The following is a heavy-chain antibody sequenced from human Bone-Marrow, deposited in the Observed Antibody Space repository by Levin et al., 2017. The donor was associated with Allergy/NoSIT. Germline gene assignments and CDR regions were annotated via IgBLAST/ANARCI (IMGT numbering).Heavy chain of an antibody. CDR2: IWSDGNNK. D-gene: IGHD1-26*01. CDR1: GFTFSSHG. Sequence: PGGSLRLSCAASGFTFSSHGMHWVRQAPGKGLEWVAFIWSDGNNKYSADSVKGRFTISRDNFKNTLYLQMNSLKAEDTAVYYCARENRGRDLSWGQGTLVTVSS. V-gene: IGHV3-33*01. CDR3: ARENRGRDLS. J-gene: IGHJ4*02.